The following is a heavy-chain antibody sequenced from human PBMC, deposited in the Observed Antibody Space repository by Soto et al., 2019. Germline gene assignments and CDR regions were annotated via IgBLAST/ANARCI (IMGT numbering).Heavy chain of an antibody. CDR2: ISGSGGST. J-gene: IGHJ4*02. D-gene: IGHD6-13*01. V-gene: IGHV3-23*01. CDR3: AKGTSSWGLFDY. CDR1: GFTFSTYV. Sequence: GGSLRLSCAASGFTFSTYVMNWVRQVPGKGLEWVSAISGSGGSTYYAGSVKGRFTLSRDNSKNTLYLQLNSLTAEDTAVYYCAKGTSSWGLFDYWGQGTLVTVSS.